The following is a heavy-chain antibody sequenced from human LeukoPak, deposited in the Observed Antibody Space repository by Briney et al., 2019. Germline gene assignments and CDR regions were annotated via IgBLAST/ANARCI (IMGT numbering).Heavy chain of an antibody. CDR3: ARVASYYDSSGYYYGLDY. J-gene: IGHJ4*02. CDR2: IYHSGST. V-gene: IGHV4-4*02. CDR1: GGSISSSNW. D-gene: IGHD3-22*01. Sequence: SGTLSLTCAVSGGSISSSNWWSWVRQPPGKGLEWIGEIYHSGSTNYNPSLKSRVTISVDKSKNQLSLKLSSVTAADTAVYYCARVASYYDSSGYYYGLDYWGQGTLVTVSS.